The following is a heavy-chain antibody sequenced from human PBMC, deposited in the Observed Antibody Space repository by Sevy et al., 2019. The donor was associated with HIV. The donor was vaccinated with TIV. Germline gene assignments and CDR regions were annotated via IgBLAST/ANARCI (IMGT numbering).Heavy chain of an antibody. J-gene: IGHJ4*02. CDR2: ISGSGGST. CDR3: IAAAGTRHFDY. V-gene: IGHV3-23*01. CDR1: GFTFSSYA. D-gene: IGHD6-13*01. Sequence: GGSLRLSCAASGFTFSSYAMSWVRQAPGKGLEWVSAISGSGGSTYHADSVKGRFTISRDNSKNTLYLQMNSLRAEDTAVYYSIAAAGTRHFDYWGQGTLVTVSS.